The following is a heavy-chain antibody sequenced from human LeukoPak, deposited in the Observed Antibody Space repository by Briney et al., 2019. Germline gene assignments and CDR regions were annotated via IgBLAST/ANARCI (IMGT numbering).Heavy chain of an antibody. CDR1: GGTFSSYA. CDR2: IIPILGIA. D-gene: IGHD1-7*01. Sequence: ASVKVSCKASGGTFSSYAISWVRQAPGQGVEWMGRIIPILGIANYAQKFQGRVTITADKSTSTAYMELSSLRSEDTAVYYCARTNWNYPVLMGYYGMDVWGQGTTVTVSS. V-gene: IGHV1-69*04. J-gene: IGHJ6*02. CDR3: ARTNWNYPVLMGYYGMDV.